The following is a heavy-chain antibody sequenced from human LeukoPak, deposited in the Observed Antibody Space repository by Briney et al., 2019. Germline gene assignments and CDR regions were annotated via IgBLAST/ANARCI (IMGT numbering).Heavy chain of an antibody. CDR2: ISGSGGST. V-gene: IGHV3-23*01. CDR3: AKDRHYYDSSGDN. Sequence: GGSLRLSCAASGFTLSSYAMSWVRQAPGKGLEWVSAISGSGGSTYYADSVKGRFTISRDNSKNTLYLQMNSLRAEDTAVYYCAKDRHYYDSSGDNWGQGTLVTVSS. D-gene: IGHD3-22*01. CDR1: GFTLSSYA. J-gene: IGHJ4*02.